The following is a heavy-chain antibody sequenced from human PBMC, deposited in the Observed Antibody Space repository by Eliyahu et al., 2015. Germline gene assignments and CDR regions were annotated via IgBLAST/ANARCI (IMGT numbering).Heavy chain of an antibody. CDR1: GGSIXSSY. V-gene: IGHV4-4*07. CDR2: IYTSGST. CDR3: ARELDIVVVVDATGWFDP. J-gene: IGHJ5*02. D-gene: IGHD2-15*01. Sequence: QVQLQESGPGLVKPSETLSLTXPVPGGSIXSSYWSWXRPPAGKGLEWIGRIYTSGSTNYNPSLKSRVTMSVDTSKNQFSLKLSSVTAADTAVYYCARELDIVVVVDATGWFDPWGQGTLVTVSS.